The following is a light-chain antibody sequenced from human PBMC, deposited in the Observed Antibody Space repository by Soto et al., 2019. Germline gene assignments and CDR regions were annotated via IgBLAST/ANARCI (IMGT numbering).Light chain of an antibody. CDR3: ISYAHIDTRACV. CDR2: EVT. V-gene: IGLV2-14*01. CDR1: SGDIGSYNR. J-gene: IGLJ1*01. Sequence: QSALTQPASVSGSPGQSITISCTGTSGDIGSYNRVSWNQQHPGKAPKLIIYEVTDRPSGASNRLSGSKSGNTVSLTSSGLQDEDEAYYYCISYAHIDTRACVFGTGTKLTVV.